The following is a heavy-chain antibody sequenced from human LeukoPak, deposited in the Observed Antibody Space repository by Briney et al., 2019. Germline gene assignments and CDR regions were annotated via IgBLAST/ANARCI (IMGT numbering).Heavy chain of an antibody. J-gene: IGHJ1*01. V-gene: IGHV3-48*03. D-gene: IGHD6-19*01. CDR2: ISSSGSTI. CDR3: ATGYSSGWYFYFQH. Sequence: GGSLRLSCAASGFTFSSYEMNWVRQAPGKGLEWVSYISSSGSTIYYADSVKGRFTISRDNAKNSLYLQMNSLRAEDTAVYYCATGYSSGWYFYFQHWGQGSLVSVSS. CDR1: GFTFSSYE.